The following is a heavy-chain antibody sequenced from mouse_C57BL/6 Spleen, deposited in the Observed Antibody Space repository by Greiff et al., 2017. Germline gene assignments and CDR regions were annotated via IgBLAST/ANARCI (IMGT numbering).Heavy chain of an antibody. D-gene: IGHD2-4*01. J-gene: IGHJ3*01. CDR1: GYAFSSSW. V-gene: IGHV1-82*01. CDR2: IYPGDGDT. CDR3: ARWEDYDYAY. Sequence: VQLQQSGPELVKPGASVKISCKASGYAFSSSWMNWVKQRPGKGLEWIGRIYPGDGDTNYNGKFKGKATLTADKSSRTAYMQLSSLTSEDSAVYFCARWEDYDYAYWGQGTLVTVSA.